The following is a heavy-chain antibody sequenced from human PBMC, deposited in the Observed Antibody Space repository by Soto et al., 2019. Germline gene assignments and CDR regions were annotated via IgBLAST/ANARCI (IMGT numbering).Heavy chain of an antibody. Sequence: EVQLVESGGGLVQPGGSLRLSCAASGFTVSSNYMSWVRQAPGKGLEWVSVIYSGGSTYYADSVKGRFTISRYNSKNTLDLQINSLIAEDTAVYYCARDLGRSYGPDWGQGTLLTVSS. CDR2: IYSGGST. J-gene: IGHJ4*02. D-gene: IGHD1-26*01. CDR3: ARDLGRSYGPD. CDR1: GFTVSSNY. V-gene: IGHV3-66*01.